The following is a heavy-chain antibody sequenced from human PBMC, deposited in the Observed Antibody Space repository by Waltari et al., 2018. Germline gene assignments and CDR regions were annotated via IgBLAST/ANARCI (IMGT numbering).Heavy chain of an antibody. J-gene: IGHJ4*02. CDR1: GGSFSGYT. V-gene: IGHV4-34*01. Sequence: QVQLQQWGAGLLKPWETLSLICAVYGGSFSGYTWMWIRQSPGNGLEWIGEISHSGGTNYNPSLKSRINISVDMSKNQFSLKLKSVTAADTAVYYCARGRRWLQLSDWGQGTPVTVSS. CDR3: ARGRRWLQLSD. D-gene: IGHD5-18*01. CDR2: ISHSGGT.